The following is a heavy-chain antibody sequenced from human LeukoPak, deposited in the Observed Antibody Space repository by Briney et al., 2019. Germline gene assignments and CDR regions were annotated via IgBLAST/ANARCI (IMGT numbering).Heavy chain of an antibody. D-gene: IGHD3-16*01. Sequence: ASVKVSCKASGYIFSDYWIHWVRQAPGRGLECLGWIDPASGITNQPQKFQGRITVTRDTSASTVYMDLTGLTTDDTALYYCARVGAPGGLRPYHYYYWGQGTRVTVSS. CDR1: GYIFSDYW. V-gene: IGHV1-2*02. CDR3: ARVGAPGGLRPYHYYY. CDR2: IDPASGIT. J-gene: IGHJ4*02.